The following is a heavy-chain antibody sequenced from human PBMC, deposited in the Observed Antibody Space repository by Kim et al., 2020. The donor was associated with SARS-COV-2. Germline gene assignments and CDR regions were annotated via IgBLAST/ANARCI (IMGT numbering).Heavy chain of an antibody. CDR2: IYYSEST. Sequence: SETLSLTCTVSGGSISSYYWSWIRQPPGKGLEWIGYIYYSESTNYNPSLKSRVTISVDTSKNQFSLKLSSVTAADTAVYYCARDQRGGSYSGYYYYGMDVWGQGTTVTVSS. V-gene: IGHV4-59*13. CDR1: GGSISSYY. CDR3: ARDQRGGSYSGYYYYGMDV. J-gene: IGHJ6*02. D-gene: IGHD1-26*01.